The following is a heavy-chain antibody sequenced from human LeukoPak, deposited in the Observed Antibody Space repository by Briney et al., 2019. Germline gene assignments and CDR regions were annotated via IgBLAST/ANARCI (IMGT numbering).Heavy chain of an antibody. D-gene: IGHD3-9*01. V-gene: IGHV4-39*07. J-gene: IGHJ3*02. Sequence: SETLSLTCTVSGGSISSSSYYWGWIRQPPGKGLEWIGSIYYSGSTYYNPSLKSRVTISVDTSKNQFSLKLSSVTAADTAVYYCATFYDILTPDAFDIWGQGTMVTVSS. CDR3: ATFYDILTPDAFDI. CDR2: IYYSGST. CDR1: GGSISSSSYY.